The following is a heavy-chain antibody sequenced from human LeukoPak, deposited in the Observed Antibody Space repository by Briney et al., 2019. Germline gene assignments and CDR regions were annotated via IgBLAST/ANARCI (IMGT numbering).Heavy chain of an antibody. CDR1: GYTFTSYG. J-gene: IGHJ4*02. Sequence: ASVKVSCKASGYTFTSYGISWVRQAPGQGLEWMGWINAGNGNTKYSQEFQGRVTITRDTSASTAYMGLSSLRSEDMAVYYCARDGGSYSAVFDYWGQGTLVTVSS. V-gene: IGHV1-3*03. CDR3: ARDGGSYSAVFDY. CDR2: INAGNGNT. D-gene: IGHD1-26*01.